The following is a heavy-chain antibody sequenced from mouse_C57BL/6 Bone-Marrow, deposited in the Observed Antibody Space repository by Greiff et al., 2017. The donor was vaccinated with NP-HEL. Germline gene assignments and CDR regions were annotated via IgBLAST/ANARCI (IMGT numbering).Heavy chain of an antibody. CDR1: GYTFTSYW. Sequence: QVQLQQPGAELVKPGASVKLSCKASGYTFTSYWMHWVKQRPGHGLEWIGMIHPNSGSTNYNEKFKSKATLTVDKSSSTAYMQLSSLTSEDSAVYDCARSSFRPLAMDYWGQGTSVTVSS. CDR2: IHPNSGST. CDR3: ARSSFRPLAMDY. V-gene: IGHV1-64*01. J-gene: IGHJ4*01.